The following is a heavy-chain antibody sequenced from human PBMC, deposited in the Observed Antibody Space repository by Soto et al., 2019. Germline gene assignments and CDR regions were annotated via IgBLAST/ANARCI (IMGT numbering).Heavy chain of an antibody. CDR2: ISPMFGAA. V-gene: IGHV1-69*19. CDR3: AREVQVHTPAYVY. J-gene: IGHJ4*02. Sequence: QVQLVQSGAEMKKPGSSVKVSCQSSGGTFNTYAMNWVRQAPGQGPEWMGDISPMFGAANYTPKLQGRVTITADESTGTSYMKLSSLTSEDTALYFCAREVQVHTPAYVYWGQGTLVTVSS. D-gene: IGHD3-16*01. CDR1: GGTFNTYA.